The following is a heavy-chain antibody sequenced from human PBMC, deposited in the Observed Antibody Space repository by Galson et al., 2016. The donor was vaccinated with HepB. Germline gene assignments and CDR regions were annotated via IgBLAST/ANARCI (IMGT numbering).Heavy chain of an antibody. CDR2: FRSGGDK. CDR1: GFIVSDND. CDR3: AGGRVRNY. J-gene: IGHJ6*02. V-gene: IGHV3-53*01. Sequence: SLRLSCAASGFIVSDNDMTWVRQAPGKGLEWVAIFRSGGDKSYAESVKGRFIISRDNSKNTIYLQMNSLRAEDTAIYYCAGGRVRNYWGQGTTVTVSS. D-gene: IGHD3-10*01.